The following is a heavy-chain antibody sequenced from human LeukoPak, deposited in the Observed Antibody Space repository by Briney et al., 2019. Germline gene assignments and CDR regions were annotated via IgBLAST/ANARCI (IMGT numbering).Heavy chain of an antibody. D-gene: IGHD3-3*01. J-gene: IGHJ4*02. Sequence: SETLSLTCAVYGGSFSGYYWSWIRQPPGKGLEWIGEINHSGSTNYNPSLKSRVTISVDTSKNQFSLELSSVTAADTAVYYCARGCHYDFWSGYYKGGLDYWGQGTLVTVSS. CDR3: ARGCHYDFWSGYYKGGLDY. CDR1: GGSFSGYY. CDR2: INHSGST. V-gene: IGHV4-34*01.